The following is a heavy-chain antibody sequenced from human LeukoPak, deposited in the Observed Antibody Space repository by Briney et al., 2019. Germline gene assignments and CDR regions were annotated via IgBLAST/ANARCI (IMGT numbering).Heavy chain of an antibody. D-gene: IGHD3-3*01. J-gene: IGHJ3*02. CDR2: IYYSGST. Sequence: SETLSLTCTVSGGSISSYYWSWLRQPPGKGLEWIGYIYYSGSTNYNPSLKSRVTISVDTSKNQFSLKLSSVTAADTAVYYCARHFWRRNAFDIWGQGTMVTVSS. CDR1: GGSISSYY. V-gene: IGHV4-59*08. CDR3: ARHFWRRNAFDI.